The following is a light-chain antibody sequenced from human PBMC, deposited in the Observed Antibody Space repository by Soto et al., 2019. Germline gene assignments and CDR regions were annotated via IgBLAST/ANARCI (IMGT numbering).Light chain of an antibody. J-gene: IGKJ1*01. CDR2: DAS. CDR3: QQYNSYSWT. Sequence: PSSLSASVGDRVTIPCRASQSISSYIHWYQQKPGKAPKLLIYDASTLESGVPARSSGSRSGTEFTLTISSLQPDDFATYYCQQYNSYSWTFGQGTKV. CDR1: QSISSY. V-gene: IGKV1-5*01.